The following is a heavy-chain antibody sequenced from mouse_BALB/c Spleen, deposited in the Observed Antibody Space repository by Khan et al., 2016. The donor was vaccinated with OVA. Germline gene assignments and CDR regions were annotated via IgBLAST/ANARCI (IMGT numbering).Heavy chain of an antibody. CDR2: INPSTGYT. CDR1: GYTFTSYW. Sequence: VQLQESGAELAKPGASVKMSCKASGYTFTSYWMHWVKQRPGQGLEWSGYINPSTGYTEYNQKFKDKATLTADKSSSPAYMQLSSLTSEGSAVSYCARRFVYGRRGDYWGQGTTLTVSS. V-gene: IGHV1-7*01. D-gene: IGHD1-1*01. CDR3: ARRFVYGRRGDY. J-gene: IGHJ2*01.